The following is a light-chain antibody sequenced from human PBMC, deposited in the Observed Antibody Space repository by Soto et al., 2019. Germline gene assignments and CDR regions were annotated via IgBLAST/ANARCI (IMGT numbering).Light chain of an antibody. V-gene: IGLV1-36*01. Sequence: QSVLTQPPSVSEAPRQRVTISCSGSSSNIGNNAVNWYQQLPGKAPKLLMYYDDLRPSGVSDRFTGSKSGTSASLAISGLQSEDEADYYCAAWDDSLNGYVFGPGTKLTVL. CDR1: SSNIGNNA. J-gene: IGLJ1*01. CDR3: AAWDDSLNGYV. CDR2: YDD.